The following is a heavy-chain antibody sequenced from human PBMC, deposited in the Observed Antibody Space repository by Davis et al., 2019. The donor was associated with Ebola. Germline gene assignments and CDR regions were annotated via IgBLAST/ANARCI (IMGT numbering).Heavy chain of an antibody. CDR3: ARDSVGALDV. J-gene: IGHJ3*01. CDR1: GGSITGYS. CDR2: ITYTGYT. Sequence: MPGGSLRLSCTVSGGSITGYSWNWIRQSPGKGLEWMGFITYTGYTTYNPSLKSRVSMSVDPSGNHFALDLKSVTAADTAVYYCARDSVGALDVWGHGTMVTVS. V-gene: IGHV4-59*01.